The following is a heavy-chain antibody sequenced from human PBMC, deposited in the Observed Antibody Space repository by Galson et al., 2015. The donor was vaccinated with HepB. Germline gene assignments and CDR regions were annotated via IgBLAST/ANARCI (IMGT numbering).Heavy chain of an antibody. CDR1: GYTFTSYA. CDR3: ARVYYDSSGYYWRDWYFDL. D-gene: IGHD3-22*01. CDR2: INTNTGNP. Sequence: SVKVSCKASGYTFTSYAMNWVRQAPGQGLEWMGWINTNTGNPTYAQGFTGRFVFSLDTSVSTAYLQISSLKAEDTAVYYCARVYYDSSGYYWRDWYFDLWGRGTLVTVSS. J-gene: IGHJ2*01. V-gene: IGHV7-4-1*02.